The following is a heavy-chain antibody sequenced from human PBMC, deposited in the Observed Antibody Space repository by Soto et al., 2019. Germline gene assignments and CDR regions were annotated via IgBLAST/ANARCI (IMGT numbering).Heavy chain of an antibody. CDR2: ISYDGSNK. D-gene: IGHD2-8*01. Sequence: QVQLVESGGGVVQPGRSLRLSCAASGFTFSKYGMHWVRQAPGKGLEWVAVISYDGSNKYFADSVKGRFTISRDNSKKTMYLQMNSLRAEDTAVYYCATHIVLLVYANTRPFDSWGQGPLVSVSS. V-gene: IGHV3-30*03. CDR1: GFTFSKYG. J-gene: IGHJ4*02. CDR3: ATHIVLLVYANTRPFDS.